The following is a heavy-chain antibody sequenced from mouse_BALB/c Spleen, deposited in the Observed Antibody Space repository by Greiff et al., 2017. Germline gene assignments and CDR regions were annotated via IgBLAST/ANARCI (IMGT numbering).Heavy chain of an antibody. Sequence: VQLQESGAELAKPGASVKMSCKASGYTFTSYWMHWVKQRPGQGLEWIGYINPSTGYTEYNQKFKDKATLTADKSSSTAYMQLSSLTSEDSAVYYCARVIYDGYYVWYFDVWGAGTTVTVSS. CDR1: GYTFTSYW. CDR3: ARVIYDGYYVWYFDV. D-gene: IGHD2-3*01. J-gene: IGHJ1*01. V-gene: IGHV1-7*01. CDR2: INPSTGYT.